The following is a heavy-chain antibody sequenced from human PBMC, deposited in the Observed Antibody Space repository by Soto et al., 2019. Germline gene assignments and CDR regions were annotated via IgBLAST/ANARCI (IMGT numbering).Heavy chain of an antibody. D-gene: IGHD2-21*02. J-gene: IGHJ4*02. CDR1: GFSVRTCGVG. V-gene: IGHV2-5*02. CDR2: IYWDDDK. CDR3: AHIQGGNSPFDY. Sequence: GSGPTLGKPTQTLTLTRTLSGFSVRTCGVGVGWLRQPPGKALEWLGIIYWDDDKRYSPSLKSRLTITKDTSKNQVVLTLTNMDPVDTATYYCAHIQGGNSPFDYWGLGTLVTVSS.